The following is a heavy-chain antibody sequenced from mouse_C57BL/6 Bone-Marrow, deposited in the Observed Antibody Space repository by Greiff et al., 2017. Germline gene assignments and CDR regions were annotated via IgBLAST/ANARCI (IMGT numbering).Heavy chain of an antibody. Sequence: VQLQQSVAELVKPGASVKMSCKASGYTFTTSPIDWLKQNHGKSLEWIGNFHPYNDDTKYNEKFKGKATLTVEKSSNTVYLELSRLTSDDSAVYSCDGSSSYFYYFDYWGQGTTLTVSS. V-gene: IGHV1-47*01. D-gene: IGHD1-1*01. CDR1: GYTFTTSP. CDR3: DGSSSYFYYFDY. CDR2: FHPYNDDT. J-gene: IGHJ2*01.